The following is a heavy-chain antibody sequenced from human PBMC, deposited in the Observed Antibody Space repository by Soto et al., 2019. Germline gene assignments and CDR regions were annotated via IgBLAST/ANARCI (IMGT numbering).Heavy chain of an antibody. Sequence: QITLKESGPPLLKPTQALALTCTFSGFSLSTTGVGVGWIRQPPGKPLQLLVFVYWDDDKRYSPSLKSRITTTKDTSKNPVVLTMTNMDPVDTSMYYSAHRWKYYSGWDGGYFNHWSQGTLVTVSS. CDR3: AHRWKYYSGWDGGYFNH. J-gene: IGHJ4*02. CDR1: GFSLSTTGVG. D-gene: IGHD6-19*01. CDR2: VYWDDDK. V-gene: IGHV2-5*02.